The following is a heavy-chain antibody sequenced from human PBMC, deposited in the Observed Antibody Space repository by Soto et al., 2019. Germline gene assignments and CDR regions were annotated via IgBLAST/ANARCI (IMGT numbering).Heavy chain of an antibody. Sequence: QVPLVQSGAEVKKPGASVKVSCKASGYTFTSYGISWVRQAPGQGLEWMGWISAYNGNTNYAQKLHGRVTMTTDTSTSTAYMELRSLRSDDTAVYYCARDSYDFWSGYYTFDYWGQGTLVTVSS. CDR1: GYTFTSYG. D-gene: IGHD3-3*01. CDR2: ISAYNGNT. CDR3: ARDSYDFWSGYYTFDY. J-gene: IGHJ4*02. V-gene: IGHV1-18*01.